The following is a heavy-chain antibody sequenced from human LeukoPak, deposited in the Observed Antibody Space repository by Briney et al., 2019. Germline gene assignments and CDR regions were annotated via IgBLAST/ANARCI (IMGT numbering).Heavy chain of an antibody. CDR1: GFTFSTYD. V-gene: IGHV3-23*01. CDR2: ISGSGGST. J-gene: IGHJ6*02. Sequence: PGGSLRLSCAASGFTFSTYDMSWVRQAPGKGLNWFSAISGSGGSTYYADSVKGRFTISRDNSKNTLYLQMNRLRAEDTAVYYCAKGVGHSTVTSIYYYHYGMDVWGQGTPVTVSS. CDR3: AKGVGHSTVTSIYYYHYGMDV. D-gene: IGHD4-17*01.